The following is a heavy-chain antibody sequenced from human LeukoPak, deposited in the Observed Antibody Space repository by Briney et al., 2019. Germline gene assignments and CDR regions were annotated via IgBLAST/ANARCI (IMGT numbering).Heavy chain of an antibody. D-gene: IGHD3-22*01. CDR3: AGHYDSSGYRVDVFDI. CDR1: GFTFSDYW. Sequence: GGSLRLSCSASGFTFSDYWMTWVRQAPGKGLEWVANIKQDGSEKYYMDSVKGRFTISRDNAKNSLYLQMNSQRAEDTAVYFCAGHYDSSGYRVDVFDIWGQGTMVTVSS. V-gene: IGHV3-7*01. CDR2: IKQDGSEK. J-gene: IGHJ3*02.